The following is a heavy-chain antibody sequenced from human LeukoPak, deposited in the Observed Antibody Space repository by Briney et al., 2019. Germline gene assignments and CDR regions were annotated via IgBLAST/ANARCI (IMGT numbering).Heavy chain of an antibody. V-gene: IGHV1-2*06. CDR3: ARDEANYYGSGSYFDY. CDR2: INPNSGGT. D-gene: IGHD3-10*01. Sequence: ASVKVSCKASGYTFTGYYMHWVRQAPGQGLEWMGRINPNSGGTNYAQKFQGRVTMTRDTSISTAYMELSRLRSGDTAVYYCARDEANYYGSGSYFDYWGQGTLVTVSS. CDR1: GYTFTGYY. J-gene: IGHJ4*02.